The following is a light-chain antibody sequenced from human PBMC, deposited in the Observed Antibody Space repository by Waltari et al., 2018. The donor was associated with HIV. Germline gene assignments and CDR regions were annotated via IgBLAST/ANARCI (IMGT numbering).Light chain of an antibody. CDR2: DAS. CDR1: QDISNN. CDR3: QHYKNLPIT. V-gene: IGKV1-33*01. Sequence: DIQMTQSPSSLSASVGDRVTITCQANQDISNNLNWYQQKPGKAPNLLIFDASNLQTGVQSRFSGSGSGTDFTLTICSLQPEDVATYFCQHYKNLPITFGQGTRLEIK. J-gene: IGKJ5*01.